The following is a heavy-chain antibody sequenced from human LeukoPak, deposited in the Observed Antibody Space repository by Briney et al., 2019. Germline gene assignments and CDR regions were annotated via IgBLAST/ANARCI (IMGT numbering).Heavy chain of an antibody. J-gene: IGHJ3*02. CDR2: TNGDGTST. CDR1: GFIFSTQW. V-gene: IGHV3-74*01. Sequence: PGGSLRLSCAASGFIFSTQWMHWVRQAPGKGLEWVSGTNGDGTSTIYAGSVKGRFTISRDNAKNTLYLQMNSLRADDTAVYYCMRGYDIWGQGTMVTVSS. CDR3: MRGYDI.